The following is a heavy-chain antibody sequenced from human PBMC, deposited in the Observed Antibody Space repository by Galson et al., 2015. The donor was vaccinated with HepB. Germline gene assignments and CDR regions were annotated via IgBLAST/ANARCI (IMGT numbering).Heavy chain of an antibody. CDR3: ARGRRGTDYGDYTLDY. CDR2: MSSSSSAI. J-gene: IGHJ4*02. Sequence: SLRLSCAASGFTLSSYSMNWVRQAPGKGLEWVSYMSSSSSAIQYADSVKGRFTISRDTAKNSLYLQVNSLRDEDTAVYYCARGRRGTDYGDYTLDYWGQGVLVTVSS. D-gene: IGHD4-17*01. V-gene: IGHV3-48*02. CDR1: GFTLSSYS.